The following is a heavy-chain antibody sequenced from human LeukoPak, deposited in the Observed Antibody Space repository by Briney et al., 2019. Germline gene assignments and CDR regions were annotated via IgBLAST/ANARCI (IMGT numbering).Heavy chain of an antibody. Sequence: GASVKVSCKASGYTFTSYYMHWVRQAPGQGLEWMGIINPSGGSTSYAQKFQGRVTMTRDMSTSTVYMELSSLRSEDTAVYYCATSKKAYCSGGSCYSHFDYWGQGTLVTVSS. J-gene: IGHJ4*02. CDR1: GYTFTSYY. CDR3: ATSKKAYCSGGSCYSHFDY. D-gene: IGHD2-15*01. V-gene: IGHV1-46*01. CDR2: INPSGGST.